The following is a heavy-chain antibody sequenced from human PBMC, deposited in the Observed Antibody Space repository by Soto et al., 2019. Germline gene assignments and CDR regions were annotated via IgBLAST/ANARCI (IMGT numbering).Heavy chain of an antibody. J-gene: IGHJ6*03. CDR1: GGTFSSYT. CDR3: ARGGREGLSPNYYYYYMDV. CDR2: IIPILGIA. V-gene: IGHV1-69*02. Sequence: QVQLVQSGAEVKKPGSSVKVSCKASGGTFSSYTISWVRQAPGQGLEWMGRIIPILGIANYAQKFQGRVTITADKSTSTAYMELSSLRSEDTAVYYCARGGREGLSPNYYYYYMDVWGKGTTVTVSS. D-gene: IGHD2-15*01.